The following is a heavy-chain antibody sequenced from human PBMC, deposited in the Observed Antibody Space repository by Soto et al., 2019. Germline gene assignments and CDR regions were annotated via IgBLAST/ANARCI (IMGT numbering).Heavy chain of an antibody. Sequence: PGGSLRLSCAASGFTFDDYAMHWVRQAPGKGLEWVSGISWNSGSIGYADSVKGRFTISRDNAKNSLYLQMNSLRAEDSALYYCAKDMDGYRFYGSDYYYGMDVWGQGTTVTVSS. J-gene: IGHJ6*02. D-gene: IGHD5-18*01. V-gene: IGHV3-9*01. CDR2: ISWNSGSI. CDR3: AKDMDGYRFYGSDYYYGMDV. CDR1: GFTFDDYA.